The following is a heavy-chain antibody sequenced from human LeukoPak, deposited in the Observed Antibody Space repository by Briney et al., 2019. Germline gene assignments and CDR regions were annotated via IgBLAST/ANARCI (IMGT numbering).Heavy chain of an antibody. J-gene: IGHJ5*02. CDR3: ARDVGCSSTSCYSSGVNWFDP. V-gene: IGHV1-69*13. Sequence: SVKVSCKASGGTFSSYAISWVRQAPGQGLEWMGGIIPIFGTANYAQKFQGRVTITADESTSTAYMELSSLRSEDTAVYYCARDVGCSSTSCYSSGVNWFDPWGQGTLVTVSS. D-gene: IGHD2-2*01. CDR1: GGTFSSYA. CDR2: IIPIFGTA.